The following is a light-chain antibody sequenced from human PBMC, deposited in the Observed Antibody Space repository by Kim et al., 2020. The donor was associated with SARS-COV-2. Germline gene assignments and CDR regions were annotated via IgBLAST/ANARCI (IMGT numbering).Light chain of an antibody. CDR1: KLGDKY. V-gene: IGLV3-1*01. CDR3: QAWDSSTHNYV. CDR2: QDS. Sequence: SYELTQPPSVSVSPGQTASITCSGDKLGDKYACWYQQKPGQSPVLVIYQDSKRPSGIPDRFSGSNSGNTATLTISGTQAMDEADYYCQAWDSSTHNYVFG. J-gene: IGLJ1*01.